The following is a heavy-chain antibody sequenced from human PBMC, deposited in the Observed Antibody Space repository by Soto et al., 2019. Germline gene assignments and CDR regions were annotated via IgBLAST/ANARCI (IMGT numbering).Heavy chain of an antibody. J-gene: IGHJ6*02. D-gene: IGHD4-4*01. CDR2: INSDGSTT. Sequence: GGSLRLSCAASGFTFSSYWMHWVRQAPGKGLVWVSRINSDGSTTNYADSVKGRFTISRDNSKNTLYLQMNSLRAEDTAVYYCARGRGYSNPNYYYYYGMDVWGQGTTVTVSS. CDR1: GFTFSSYW. CDR3: ARGRGYSNPNYYYYYGMDV. V-gene: IGHV3-74*01.